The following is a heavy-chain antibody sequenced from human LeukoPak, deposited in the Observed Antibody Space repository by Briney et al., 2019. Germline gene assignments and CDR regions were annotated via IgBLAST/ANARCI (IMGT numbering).Heavy chain of an antibody. CDR1: GFTFSTYR. V-gene: IGHV3-21*01. D-gene: IGHD5-18*01. CDR3: AKTTTGYSYGGVIDY. J-gene: IGHJ4*02. Sequence: PGRSLRLSCAASGFTFSTYRMNWVRQAPGKGLEWVSSISNSNNYIYYADSVRGRFTISRDNAKNSLYLQMNSLRAEDTAVYYCAKTTTGYSYGGVIDYWGQGTLATVSS. CDR2: ISNSNNYI.